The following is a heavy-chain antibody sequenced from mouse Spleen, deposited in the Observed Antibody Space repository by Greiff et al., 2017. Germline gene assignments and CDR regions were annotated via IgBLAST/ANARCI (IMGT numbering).Heavy chain of an antibody. CDR1: GYAFTNYL. CDR2: INPGSGGT. D-gene: IGHD2-4*01. J-gene: IGHJ1*03. Sequence: QVQLQQSGAELVRPGTSVKVSCKASGYAFTNYLIEWVKQRPGQGLEWIGVINPGSGGTNYNEKFKGKATLTADKSSSTAYMQLSSLTSEDSAVYFCARPYYDYGSLYFDVWGTGTTVTVSS. V-gene: IGHV1-54*01. CDR3: ARPYYDYGSLYFDV.